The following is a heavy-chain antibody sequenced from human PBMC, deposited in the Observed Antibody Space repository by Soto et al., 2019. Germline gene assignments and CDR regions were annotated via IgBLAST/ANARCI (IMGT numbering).Heavy chain of an antibody. V-gene: IGHV3-66*01. CDR2: IYSGGGA. D-gene: IGHD4-17*01. Sequence: EVQLVESGGTLVQPGGSLRLSCAASGFTVSTNYVTWVRQAPGKGLEWVSVIYSGGGASYLDSVKGRFTFSRDNSKNTVYLQMNSLRVEDTAVYYCASRTVTLNWYFDLWGRGTLVTVSS. CDR3: ASRTVTLNWYFDL. CDR1: GFTVSTNY. J-gene: IGHJ2*01.